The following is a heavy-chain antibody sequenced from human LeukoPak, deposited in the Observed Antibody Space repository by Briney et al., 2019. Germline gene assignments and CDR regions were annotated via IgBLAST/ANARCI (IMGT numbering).Heavy chain of an antibody. CDR2: IYHSGST. D-gene: IGHD3-10*01. J-gene: IGHJ3*02. V-gene: IGHV4-30-2*01. Sequence: PSESLSVTCVVSGGSISSGGYSWSWIRQPPGKGREWIGYIYHSGSTYYNPSLKSRVTISVDRSKNQFSLKLSSVTAADTAVYYCARGKYGSGSYYNAFDIWGQGTMVTVSS. CDR1: GGSISSGGYS. CDR3: ARGKYGSGSYYNAFDI.